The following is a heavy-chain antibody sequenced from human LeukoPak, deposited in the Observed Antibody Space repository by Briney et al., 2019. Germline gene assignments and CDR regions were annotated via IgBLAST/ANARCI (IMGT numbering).Heavy chain of an antibody. D-gene: IGHD2/OR15-2a*01. CDR2: ISSRSTYI. Sequence: GGSLRLSCAASRFTFSTYSMNWVRQAPGKGLEWVSSISSRSTYIYYADSVKGRFTISRDNAKSSLYLQMNSLRADDTAIYYCARDFYDGFALDYWGKGTLVTVSS. CDR1: RFTFSTYS. V-gene: IGHV3-21*01. CDR3: ARDFYDGFALDY. J-gene: IGHJ4*02.